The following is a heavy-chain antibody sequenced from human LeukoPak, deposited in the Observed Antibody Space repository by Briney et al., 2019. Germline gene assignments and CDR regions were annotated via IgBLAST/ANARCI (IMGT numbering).Heavy chain of an antibody. CDR2: ISGSGGST. Sequence: GGSLRLSCAASGFTFSSYEMNWVRQAPGKGLEWVSAISGSGGSTYYADSVKGRFTISRDNSKNTLYLQMNSLRAEDTAVYYCCGLWLSNWFDPWGQGTLVTVSS. V-gene: IGHV3-23*01. CDR3: CGLWLSNWFDP. J-gene: IGHJ5*02. CDR1: GFTFSSYE. D-gene: IGHD3-10*01.